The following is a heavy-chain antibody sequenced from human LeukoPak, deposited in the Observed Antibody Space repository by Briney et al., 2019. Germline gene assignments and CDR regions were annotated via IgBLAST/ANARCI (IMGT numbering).Heavy chain of an antibody. Sequence: SETLSLTCAVYGGSFSGYYWSWIRQPPGKGLEWIGEINHSGSTNYNPSLKSRVTISVDTSKNQFSLKLSSVTAADTAVYYCARVPFDYWGQGTLVTVSS. CDR1: GGSFSGYY. J-gene: IGHJ4*02. V-gene: IGHV4-34*01. CDR2: INHSGST. CDR3: ARVPFDY.